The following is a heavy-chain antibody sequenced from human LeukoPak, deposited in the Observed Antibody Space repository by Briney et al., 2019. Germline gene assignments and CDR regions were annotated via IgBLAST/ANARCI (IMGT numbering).Heavy chain of an antibody. Sequence: PGGSLRLSCAASGFTFSSYAMSWVRQAPGKGLEWVSVISGSAGSTYYADSVKGRFTISRGSSKNTVYLQMNSLRAEDTAVYYCAKDSPLGSWYGLIDYWGQGTLVTVSS. V-gene: IGHV3-23*01. J-gene: IGHJ4*02. D-gene: IGHD6-13*01. CDR1: GFTFSSYA. CDR2: ISGSAGST. CDR3: AKDSPLGSWYGLIDY.